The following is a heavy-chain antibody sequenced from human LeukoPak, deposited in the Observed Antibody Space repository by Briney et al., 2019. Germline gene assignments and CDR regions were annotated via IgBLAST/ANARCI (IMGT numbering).Heavy chain of an antibody. CDR1: GYTFTSYY. CDR3: ARVAIIGATGDH. D-gene: IGHD1-1*01. CDR2: INPSGGST. V-gene: IGHV1-46*01. J-gene: IGHJ4*02. Sequence: ASVKVSCKASGYTFTSYYMHWVRQAPGQGLEWMGIINPSGGSTDYAQRFQGRVTMTRDMSTSTVYMELSNLKSEDTAVYYCARVAIIGATGDHWVQGTLVTVSS.